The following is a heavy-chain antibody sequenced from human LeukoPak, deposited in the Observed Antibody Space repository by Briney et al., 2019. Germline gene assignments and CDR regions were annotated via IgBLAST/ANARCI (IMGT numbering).Heavy chain of an antibody. Sequence: GSLRLSCAASGFTLSSYAMSWVRQDPGKGLVWVSHINNDGSITNYADSVKGRFTISRDNAKNTLYLQMNSLRAEDTAVYYCAKDLHYGSADYWGQGTLVTVSS. CDR2: INNDGSIT. V-gene: IGHV3-74*01. J-gene: IGHJ4*02. CDR3: AKDLHYGSADY. CDR1: GFTLSSYA. D-gene: IGHD3-10*01.